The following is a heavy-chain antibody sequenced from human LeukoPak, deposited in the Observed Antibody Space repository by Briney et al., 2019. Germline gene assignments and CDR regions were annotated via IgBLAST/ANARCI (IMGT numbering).Heavy chain of an antibody. D-gene: IGHD6-13*01. Sequence: GGSLRLSCAASGFTSSSYALNWARQAPGKGLEWVATVSGSGDRMYHADSVKGRFTISRDNSKNTIYLQMNSLRAEDTALYYCAKAAAAPGFDFWGQGTLVTVSS. J-gene: IGHJ4*02. CDR2: VSGSGDRM. CDR3: AKAAAAPGFDF. CDR1: GFTSSSYA. V-gene: IGHV3-23*01.